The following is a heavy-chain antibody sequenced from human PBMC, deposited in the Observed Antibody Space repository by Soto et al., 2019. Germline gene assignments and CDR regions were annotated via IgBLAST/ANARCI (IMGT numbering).Heavy chain of an antibody. V-gene: IGHV3-30*19. J-gene: IGHJ4*02. CDR1: GFTFSSYG. CDR2: ISYDGSNK. Sequence: QVQLVESGGGVVQPGNSLRLSCAASGFTFSSYGMHWVRQAPGKGLEWVAVISYDGSNKYYADSVKGRFTISRDNSKNTLYLQMNSLRAEDTAVYYCARDPSGQYYDFWSGYSTDYWGQGTLVTVSS. D-gene: IGHD3-3*01. CDR3: ARDPSGQYYDFWSGYSTDY.